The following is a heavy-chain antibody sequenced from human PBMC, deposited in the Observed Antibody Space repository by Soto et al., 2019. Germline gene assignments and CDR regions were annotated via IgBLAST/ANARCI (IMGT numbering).Heavy chain of an antibody. J-gene: IGHJ4*02. CDR3: ARTPLGFGPFDY. CDR2: INPSGGST. D-gene: IGHD3-10*01. CDR1: GYTFTSYY. Sequence: ASVKVSCKASGYTFTSYYMHWVRQAPGQGLEWMGIINPSGGSTSYAQKFQGRVTMTRDTSTSIVYMELSSLRSEDTAVYYCARTPLGFGPFDYWGQGTLVTVSS. V-gene: IGHV1-46*03.